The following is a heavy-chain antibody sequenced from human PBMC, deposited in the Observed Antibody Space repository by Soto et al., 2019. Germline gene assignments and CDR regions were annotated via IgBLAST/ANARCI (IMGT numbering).Heavy chain of an antibody. CDR2: MNPNSGNT. V-gene: IGHV1-8*01. CDR3: ARGRSASGWPYFDY. J-gene: IGHJ4*02. Sequence: QVQLVQSGAEVKKPGASVKVSCKASGYTFTSYDINWVRQATGQGLEWMGWMNPNSGNTGYAQKFQGRVTMTRNTSISTAYMELGSLRSEDTAVYYCARGRSASGWPYFDYWGQGTLVTVSS. CDR1: GYTFTSYD. D-gene: IGHD6-19*01.